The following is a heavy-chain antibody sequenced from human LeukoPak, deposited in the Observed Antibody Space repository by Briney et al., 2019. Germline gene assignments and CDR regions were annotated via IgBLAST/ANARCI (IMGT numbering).Heavy chain of an antibody. CDR3: HGAGTGYSSSWYSSPTIDY. Sequence: GGSLILSCAASGFTFSSYAMHWVRQAPGKGLEWVAVISYDGSNKYYADSVKGRFTISRDNSKNTLYLQMNSLRAEDTAVYYCHGAGTGYSSSWYSSPTIDYWGQGTLVTVSS. CDR1: GFTFSSYA. V-gene: IGHV3-30-3*01. J-gene: IGHJ4*02. CDR2: ISYDGSNK. D-gene: IGHD6-13*01.